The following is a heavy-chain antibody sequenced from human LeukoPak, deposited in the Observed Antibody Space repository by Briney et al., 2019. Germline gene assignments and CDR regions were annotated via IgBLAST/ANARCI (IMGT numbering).Heavy chain of an antibody. CDR3: ARGVVLGQDDAFDI. CDR2: IFYRGSI. V-gene: IGHV4-59*12. CDR1: GGSISNYY. Sequence: SETLSLTCTVSGGSISNYYWSWIRQPPGKGLEWIGYIFYRGSIDYSPSLQSRVTISVDTSKNHLSLRLTSVTAADTAVYFCARGVVLGQDDAFDIWGRGTMVNVSS. D-gene: IGHD3/OR15-3a*01. J-gene: IGHJ3*02.